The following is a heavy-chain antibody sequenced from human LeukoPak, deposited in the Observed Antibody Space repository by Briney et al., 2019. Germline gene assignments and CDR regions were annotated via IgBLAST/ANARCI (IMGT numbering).Heavy chain of an antibody. CDR2: IYYSGST. CDR1: GGSVSSGSYY. CDR3: ASHWNSGYDS. J-gene: IGHJ4*02. D-gene: IGHD5-12*01. Sequence: PSETLSLTCTVSGGSVSSGSYYWSWIRQPPGKGLEWIGSIYYSGSTYYNPSLKSRVTISVDTSKNQFSLKLSSVTAADTAVYYCASHWNSGYDSWGQGTLVTVSS. V-gene: IGHV4-39*01.